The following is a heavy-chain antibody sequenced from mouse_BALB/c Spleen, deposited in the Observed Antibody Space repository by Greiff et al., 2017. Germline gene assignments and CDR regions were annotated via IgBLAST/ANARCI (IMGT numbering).Heavy chain of an antibody. CDR1: GFTFSSYA. V-gene: IGHV5-9-4*01. D-gene: IGHD1-2*01. CDR2: ISSGGSYT. CDR3: ARGGTALFDY. Sequence: EVHLVESGGGLVKPGGSLKLSCAASGFTFSSYAMSWVRQSPEKRLEWVAEISSGGSYTYYPDTVTGRFTISRDNAKNTLYLEMSSLRSEDTAMYYCARGGTALFDYWGQGTTLTVSS. J-gene: IGHJ2*01.